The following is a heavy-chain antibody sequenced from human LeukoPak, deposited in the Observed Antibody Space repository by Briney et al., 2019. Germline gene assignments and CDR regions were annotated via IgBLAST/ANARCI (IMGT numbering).Heavy chain of an antibody. D-gene: IGHD5-18*01. CDR3: AKQGAARQDCYMDV. V-gene: IGHV1-69*06. J-gene: IGHJ6*03. CDR2: IIPIFGTA. CDR1: GDSFSSYA. Sequence: GASVKVSCKASGDSFSSYAITWVRQAPGQGLEWLGRIIPIFGTANYPQKFQGRVTITADILSSTAYIEMTNLTSDDTAVYFCAKQGAARQDCYMDVWGNGTTVSVS.